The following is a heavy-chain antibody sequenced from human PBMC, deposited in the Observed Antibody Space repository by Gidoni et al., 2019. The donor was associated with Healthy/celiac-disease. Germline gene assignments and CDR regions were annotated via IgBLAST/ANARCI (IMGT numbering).Heavy chain of an antibody. CDR1: GFTVSSYG. Sequence: QVQLVESGGGVVQPGRSLRLSCAASGFTVSSYGMHWVRQAPGKGLEWVAVIWYDGSNKYYADSVKGRFTISRDNSKNTLYLQMNSLRAEDTAVYYCARAGIWSELRSYYYYGMDVWGQGTTVTVSS. V-gene: IGHV3-33*01. CDR3: ARAGIWSELRSYYYYGMDV. CDR2: IWYDGSNK. J-gene: IGHJ6*02. D-gene: IGHD1-7*01.